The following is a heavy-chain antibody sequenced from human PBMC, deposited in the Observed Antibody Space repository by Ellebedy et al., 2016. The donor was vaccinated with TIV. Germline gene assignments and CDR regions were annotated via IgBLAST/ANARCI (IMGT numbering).Heavy chain of an antibody. CDR3: ARHGSYYFDY. Sequence: GESLKISXEVSGFTFSSYWMGWVRQAPGKGLEWVANIMNDGRDKYYVDSVKGRFTISRDNAKNSLYLQMNSLRAEDTVVSYSARHGSYYFDYWGQGTLV. CDR1: GFTFSSYW. J-gene: IGHJ4*02. V-gene: IGHV3-7*01. D-gene: IGHD3-16*01. CDR2: IMNDGRDK.